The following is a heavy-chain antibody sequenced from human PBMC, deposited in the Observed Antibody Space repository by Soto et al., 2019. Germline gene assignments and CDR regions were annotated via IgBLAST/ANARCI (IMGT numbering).Heavy chain of an antibody. CDR3: ARGSGRATYYYYGMDV. CDR1: GFTFSSYG. CDR2: IWYDGSNK. D-gene: IGHD5-12*01. V-gene: IGHV3-33*01. J-gene: IGHJ6*02. Sequence: GSLRLSCAASGFTFSSYGMHWVRQAPGKGLEWVAVIWYDGSNKYYADSVKGRFTISRDNSKNTLYLQMNSLRAEDTAVYYCARGSGRATYYYYGMDVWGQGTTVTVSS.